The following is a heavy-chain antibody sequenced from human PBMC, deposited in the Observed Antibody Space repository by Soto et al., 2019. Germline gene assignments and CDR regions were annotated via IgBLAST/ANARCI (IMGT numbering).Heavy chain of an antibody. V-gene: IGHV4-34*01. CDR1: GGSFSGYY. D-gene: IGHD3-22*01. Sequence: PSETLSLTCAVYGGSFSGYYWTWIRQPPGTGLEWIGEINHSGSTNYNPSLKSRVTISVDTSKNQFSLKLTSATAADTAVYYCARDRRSYYSDGSGLDFWGQGTLVTVSS. CDR3: ARDRRSYYSDGSGLDF. J-gene: IGHJ4*02. CDR2: INHSGST.